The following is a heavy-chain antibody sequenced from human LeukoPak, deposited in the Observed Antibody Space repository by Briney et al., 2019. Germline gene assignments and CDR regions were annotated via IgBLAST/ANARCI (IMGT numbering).Heavy chain of an antibody. V-gene: IGHV4-61*01. CDR1: GGSISSGSYY. CDR2: IYYSGST. Sequence: SETLSLTCTVSGGSISSGSYYWSWIRQPPGKGLEWIGHIYYSGSTNYNPSLKSRVIISLDTSKNQFSLKLSSVTAADSAVYYCARAGTPITMIVVESNWFDPWGQGTLVTVSS. CDR3: ARAGTPITMIVVESNWFDP. D-gene: IGHD3-22*01. J-gene: IGHJ5*02.